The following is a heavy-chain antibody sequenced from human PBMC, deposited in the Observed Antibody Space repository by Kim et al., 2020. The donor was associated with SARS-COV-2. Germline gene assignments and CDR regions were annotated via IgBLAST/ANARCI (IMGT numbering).Heavy chain of an antibody. CDR1: GYTFTSYF. CDR3: ARTILQWVDPGDY. CDR2: INPSGGTT. V-gene: IGHV1-46*01. D-gene: IGHD2-15*01. Sequence: ASVKVSCKASGYTFTSYFIHWVRQAPGQGLEWMGIINPSGGTTTYSQRFQGRVTMTRDTSTSTVYMELNSLRSEDTAVYYCARTILQWVDPGDYWGQGTLVTVSS. J-gene: IGHJ4*02.